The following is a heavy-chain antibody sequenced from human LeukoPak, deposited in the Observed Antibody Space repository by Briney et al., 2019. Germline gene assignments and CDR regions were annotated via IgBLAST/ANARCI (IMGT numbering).Heavy chain of an antibody. CDR2: INSNGDEI. CDR1: GFTFSTYA. J-gene: IGHJ4*02. Sequence: GGSLRLSCAASGFTFSTYAMTWVRQAPGKGLEWVSGINSNGDEIYYADSVRCRFTISRDNSNNALYLQMDSLRAEDTAVYYCANWIGSSSRDYWGQGTLVTVSS. CDR3: ANWIGSSSRDY. V-gene: IGHV3-23*01. D-gene: IGHD6-6*01.